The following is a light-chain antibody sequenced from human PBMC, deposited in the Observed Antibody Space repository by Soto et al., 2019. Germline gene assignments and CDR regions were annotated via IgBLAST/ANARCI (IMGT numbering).Light chain of an antibody. CDR3: MQGTHWPIT. CDR1: QGIGNA. CDR2: KVS. V-gene: IGKV2-30*01. J-gene: IGKJ5*01. Sequence: MTQSPSSLSASVGDRVTISCRASQGIGNALGWFQQRPGRSPRRLIYKVSNRDSGVPARFSGSGSGTDFALKISRVEAEDVGVYYCMQGTHWPITFGQGTRLEIK.